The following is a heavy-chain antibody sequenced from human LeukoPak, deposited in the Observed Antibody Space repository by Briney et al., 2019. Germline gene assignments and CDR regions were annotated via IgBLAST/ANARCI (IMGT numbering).Heavy chain of an antibody. Sequence: GRSLRLSCAASGFTFSSYGMHWARQAPGKGLEWVAVISYDGSNKYYAGSVKGRFTISRDNSKNTLYLQMNSLRAEDTAVYYCAKEDYGDYVGEHYYGMDVWGQGTTVTVSS. J-gene: IGHJ6*02. D-gene: IGHD4-17*01. CDR1: GFTFSSYG. V-gene: IGHV3-30*18. CDR3: AKEDYGDYVGEHYYGMDV. CDR2: ISYDGSNK.